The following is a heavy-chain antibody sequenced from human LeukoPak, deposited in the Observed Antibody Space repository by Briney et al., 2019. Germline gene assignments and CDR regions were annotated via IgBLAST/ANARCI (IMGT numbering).Heavy chain of an antibody. CDR1: GYTFTGYY. Sequence: ASVKVSCKTSGYTFTGYYMHWVRQAPGQGLEWMGWINPNSGGTNYAQKFQGRVTMTRDTSISTAYMGLSRLRSDDTAVYYCASSYYYDSSGYYFYDAFDIWGQGTMVTVSS. CDR2: INPNSGGT. V-gene: IGHV1-2*02. CDR3: ASSYYYDSSGYYFYDAFDI. J-gene: IGHJ3*02. D-gene: IGHD3-22*01.